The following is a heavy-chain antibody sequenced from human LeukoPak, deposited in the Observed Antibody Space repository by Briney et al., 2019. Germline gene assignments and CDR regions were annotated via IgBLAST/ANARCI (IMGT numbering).Heavy chain of an antibody. Sequence: GGSLRLSCAASGLTFNTYGVHWVRLAPGKGLEWVAFIRFDGGNQYLADSVKGRFTISRDNSRNTLSLQMNSLRAEDTAVYYCTTDSPCSAGSCYFGYWGQGTLVTVSS. CDR3: TTDSPCSAGSCYFGY. CDR1: GLTFNTYG. V-gene: IGHV3-30*02. J-gene: IGHJ4*02. CDR2: IRFDGGNQ. D-gene: IGHD2-15*01.